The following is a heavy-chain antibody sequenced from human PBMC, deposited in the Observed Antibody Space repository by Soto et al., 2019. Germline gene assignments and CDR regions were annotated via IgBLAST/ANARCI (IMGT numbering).Heavy chain of an antibody. Sequence: QVQLVQSGAEVKKPGASVKISCKASDYTFTSYGISWVRQAPGQGLEWMGWISAYNGNTNYAQKLQGRVTMTTDTSTSTAYIELRSLRSDDTAVYHCARDVFFGSVVRGVIIYWGQGTLVTVSA. CDR3: ARDVFFGSVVRGVIIY. D-gene: IGHD3-10*01. V-gene: IGHV1-18*01. J-gene: IGHJ4*02. CDR2: ISAYNGNT. CDR1: DYTFTSYG.